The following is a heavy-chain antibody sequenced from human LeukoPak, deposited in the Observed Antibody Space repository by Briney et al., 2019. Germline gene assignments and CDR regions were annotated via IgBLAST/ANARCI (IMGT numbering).Heavy chain of an antibody. V-gene: IGHV3-23*01. CDR2: ISGSGGAT. CDR1: GFTFTDYA. J-gene: IGHJ3*01. D-gene: IGHD6-13*01. CDR3: AKDWPSEWQQLPDYDAVDV. Sequence: GRSLRLSCAASGFTFTDYAMSWVRQAPGKGLEWVSAISGSGGATYYADFVKGRFSISRDNSKNKVYLQMNSLRVDDTAVYYCAKDWPSEWQQLPDYDAVDVWGQGTMVTVSS.